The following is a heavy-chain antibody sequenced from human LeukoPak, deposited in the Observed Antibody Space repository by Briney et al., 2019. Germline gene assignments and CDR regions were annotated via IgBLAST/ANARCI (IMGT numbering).Heavy chain of an antibody. CDR2: ISGSGVTT. CDR1: GFIFSSYA. CDR3: AKVRVATIELFDY. Sequence: GGSLRLSCAASGFIFSSYAMTWVRQAPGKGLEWVSAISGSGVTTYYADSMKGRFTISRDNSKYTLYLQVNSLRAEDTAVYYCAKVRVATIELFDYWGQGTRVTVSA. D-gene: IGHD5-24*01. V-gene: IGHV3-23*01. J-gene: IGHJ4*02.